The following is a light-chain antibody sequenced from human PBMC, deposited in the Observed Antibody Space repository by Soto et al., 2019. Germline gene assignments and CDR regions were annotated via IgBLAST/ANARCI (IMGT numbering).Light chain of an antibody. CDR1: QSVSSSY. V-gene: IGKV3-20*01. CDR3: KVFGSSPSWT. CDR2: GAS. Sequence: EIVLTQSPGTLSLSPGERATLSCRASQSVSSSYLAWYQQRPGQAPRLLIYGASSRATGIPDRFSGSGSGTDFTLTISRLEPEDSAVYYCKVFGSSPSWTFGQGTKVEIK. J-gene: IGKJ1*01.